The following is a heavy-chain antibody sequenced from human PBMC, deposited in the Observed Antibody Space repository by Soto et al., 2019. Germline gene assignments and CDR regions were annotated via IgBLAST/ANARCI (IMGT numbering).Heavy chain of an antibody. V-gene: IGHV4-30-4*01. CDR3: AREGVPTHGLDV. Sequence: SETLSLTCTVSGGSISSGDYYWSWIRQPPGKGLEWIGYIYYSGSTYYNPSLKSRVTISVDTSKNQFSLKLSSVTAADTAVYYCAREGVPTHGLDVWGQGTTVTVSS. CDR1: GGSISSGDYY. D-gene: IGHD3-16*01. J-gene: IGHJ6*02. CDR2: IYYSGST.